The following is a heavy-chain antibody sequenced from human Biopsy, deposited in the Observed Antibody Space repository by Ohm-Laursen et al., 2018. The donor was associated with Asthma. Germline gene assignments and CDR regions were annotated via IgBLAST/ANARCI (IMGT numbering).Heavy chain of an antibody. D-gene: IGHD2-15*01. CDR2: IHYSGST. CDR1: GVSLRSYY. CDR3: AGVCSGGNCPDH. V-gene: IGHV4-59*07. J-gene: IGHJ4*02. Sequence: SDTLSLTCTVSGVSLRSYYWPWIRQPPGKGLESIGNIHYSGSTYSNPSLKSRVTISVDTSKKQISLRLSSVIAADTAVYYCAGVCSGGNCPDHWGQGTLVTVSS.